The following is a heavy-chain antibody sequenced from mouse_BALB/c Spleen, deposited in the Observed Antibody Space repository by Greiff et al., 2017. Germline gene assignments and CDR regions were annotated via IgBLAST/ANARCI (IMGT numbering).Heavy chain of an antibody. Sequence: VQLQQSGAELVKPGASVKLSCTASGFNIKDTYMHWVKQRPEQGLEWIGRIDPANGNTKYDPKFQGKATITADTSSNTAYLQLSILTSEDTAVYYCARGNFFDYWGQGTTLTVSS. CDR2: IDPANGNT. J-gene: IGHJ2*01. CDR3: ARGNFFDY. CDR1: GFNIKDTY. V-gene: IGHV14-3*02.